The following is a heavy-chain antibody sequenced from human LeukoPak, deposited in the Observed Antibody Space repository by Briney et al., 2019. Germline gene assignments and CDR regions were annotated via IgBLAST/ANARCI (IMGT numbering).Heavy chain of an antibody. CDR2: IDYSGHT. CDR3: ARVGISIFRVAEYYFDN. Sequence: PSETLSLTCTVSGGSISSYYWSWIRQPPGKGPEWIGYIDYSGHTNYNSSLKSRVTISLDTSKNQFSLKLSSATAADTAVYYCARVGISIFRVAEYYFDNWGKGPLATVSS. V-gene: IGHV4-59*01. D-gene: IGHD3-3*01. CDR1: GGSISSYY. J-gene: IGHJ4*02.